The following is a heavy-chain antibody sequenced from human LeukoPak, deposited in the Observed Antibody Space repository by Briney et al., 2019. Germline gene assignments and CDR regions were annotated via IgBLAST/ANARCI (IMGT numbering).Heavy chain of an antibody. CDR2: INPNSGAT. CDR3: STVGSTSGY. D-gene: IGHD1-26*01. V-gene: IGHV1-2*02. J-gene: IGHJ4*02. CDR1: AYAFYNFY. Sequence: ASVTVSCKASAYAFYNFYIHWVRQAPGQGLEWMGWINPNSGATNYAQRFQGRVTLTRDTSITSAYMDLYSLTSDDTAVYYCSTVGSTSGYWGQGTLVTVAA.